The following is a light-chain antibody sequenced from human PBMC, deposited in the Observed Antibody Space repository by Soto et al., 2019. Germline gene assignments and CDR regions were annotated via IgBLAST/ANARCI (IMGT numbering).Light chain of an antibody. V-gene: IGKV3-20*01. CDR1: QRVTSVH. CDR2: GAS. CDR3: QYYGASPLYT. J-gene: IGKJ2*01. Sequence: EMVLTQSPGTLSLSPGKRATLSCRASQRVTSVHLAWYQQRPGQAPRLLIYGASNSATGVTETFTGSASGTDFTLTISRLGPEDSATYYCQYYGASPLYTFGRGTKLEIE.